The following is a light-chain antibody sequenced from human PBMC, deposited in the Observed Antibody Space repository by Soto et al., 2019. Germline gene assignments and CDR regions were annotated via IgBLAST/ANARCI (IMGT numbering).Light chain of an antibody. V-gene: IGLV2-14*03. CDR3: SSYTSSSTLII. Sequence: QSALTQPASVSGSPGQSITISCTGTSSDVGGYNYVSWYQQHPGKAPKLMIYDVSNRPSGVSNRFSGSKSGNEASLTISGLQAEDEADYYCSSYTSSSTLIIFGGGTKLTVL. CDR1: SSDVGGYNY. CDR2: DVS. J-gene: IGLJ2*01.